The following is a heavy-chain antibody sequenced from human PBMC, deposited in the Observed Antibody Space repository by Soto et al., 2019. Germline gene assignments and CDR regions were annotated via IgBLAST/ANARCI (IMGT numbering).Heavy chain of an antibody. CDR3: AREIVTAGGNNYFDP. D-gene: IGHD2-21*02. CDR1: GGTVASSHW. Sequence: LETLSLTCGVSGGTVASSHWWSWVRQSPGRGLEWIGNVYHTGDTNFNPSLQSRVTFSVDKSNNQFSLRLTSVTAADTAVYFCAREIVTAGGNNYFDPCGPGTLVTVSS. J-gene: IGHJ5*02. V-gene: IGHV4-4*02. CDR2: VYHTGDT.